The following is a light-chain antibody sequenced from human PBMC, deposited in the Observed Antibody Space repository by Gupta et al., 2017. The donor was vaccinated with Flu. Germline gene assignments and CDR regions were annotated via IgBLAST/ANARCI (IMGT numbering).Light chain of an antibody. Sequence: SITISFTGTSSDIGTYNLVSWYQQHPGKAPKLMIFDVGKRPSGVSYRFSGSKSGNTASLTISGLQTEDEADYYCCSYTLSTPLVFGSGTKVTVL. CDR1: SSDIGTYNL. V-gene: IGLV2-23*02. CDR2: DVG. J-gene: IGLJ1*01. CDR3: CSYTLSTPLV.